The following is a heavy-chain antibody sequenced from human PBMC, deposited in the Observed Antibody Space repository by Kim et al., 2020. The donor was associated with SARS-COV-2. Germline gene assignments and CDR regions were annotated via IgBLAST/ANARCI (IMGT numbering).Heavy chain of an antibody. Sequence: GGSLRLSCAASGFTFSSYGMHWVRQAPGKGLEWVAGIWYDGSNKYYADSVKGRFTISRDNSKNTVYLEMNSPRAEDTAVYYCSREYYDILTGYYRSLYGMDVWGQGTPLTVSS. CDR3: SREYYDILTGYYRSLYGMDV. CDR1: GFTFSSYG. D-gene: IGHD3-9*01. V-gene: IGHV3-33*01. J-gene: IGHJ6*02. CDR2: IWYDGSNK.